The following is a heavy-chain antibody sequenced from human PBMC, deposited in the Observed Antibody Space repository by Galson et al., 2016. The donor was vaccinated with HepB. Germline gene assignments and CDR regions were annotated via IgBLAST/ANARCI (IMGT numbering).Heavy chain of an antibody. Sequence: SVKVSCKASGYTFTSYFIHWVRQAPGQGLEWMGIINPNGGSTGYAQEFQGRVTMTRDTSTAYLQMNSLNTEDTAVYYCTRLPGDATTITKSFDCWGQGTLVTVSS. D-gene: IGHD4-11*01. V-gene: IGHV1-46*03. CDR2: INPNGGST. CDR1: GYTFTSYF. J-gene: IGHJ4*02. CDR3: TRLPGDATTITKSFDC.